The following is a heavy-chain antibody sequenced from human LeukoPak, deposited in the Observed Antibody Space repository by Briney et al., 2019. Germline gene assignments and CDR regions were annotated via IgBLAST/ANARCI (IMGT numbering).Heavy chain of an antibody. J-gene: IGHJ4*02. CDR2: MYTGGST. CDR3: ARDASVGAPC. Sequence: GGSLRLSCAASGFTFSSFSMSWVRQAPGKGLEWVSVMYTGGSTYYADSVKGRFTISRDTSKNTLYLQMNSLRAADTAVYYCARDASVGAPCWGQGTLVTVSS. CDR1: GFTFSSFS. D-gene: IGHD1-26*01. V-gene: IGHV3-53*01.